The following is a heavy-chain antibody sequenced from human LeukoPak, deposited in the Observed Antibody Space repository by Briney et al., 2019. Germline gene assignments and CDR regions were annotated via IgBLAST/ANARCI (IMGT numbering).Heavy chain of an antibody. CDR2: ISSSSSTI. Sequence: GVSLRLPCAASGFTFSSYSMNWVRQAPGKGLEWVSYISSSSSTIYYADSVKGRFTISRDNAKNSLYLQMNSLRAEDTAVYYCAREQDLHYWGQGTLVTVSS. V-gene: IGHV3-48*01. CDR1: GFTFSSYS. J-gene: IGHJ4*02. CDR3: AREQDLHY.